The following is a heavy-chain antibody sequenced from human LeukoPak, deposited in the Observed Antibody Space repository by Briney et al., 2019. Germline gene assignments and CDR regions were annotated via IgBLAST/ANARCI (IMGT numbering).Heavy chain of an antibody. CDR3: ARDHDWSFDY. V-gene: IGHV3-21*01. D-gene: IGHD1-1*01. Sequence: GGSLRLSCAASGFTFSSYHMNWVRQAPGKGLEWVSSISSGSGYIHYADSAKGRFTISRDNAKNSLYLQMNSLRDEDTAVYYCARDHDWSFDYWGQGTLVTVSS. J-gene: IGHJ4*02. CDR2: ISSGSGYI. CDR1: GFTFSSYH.